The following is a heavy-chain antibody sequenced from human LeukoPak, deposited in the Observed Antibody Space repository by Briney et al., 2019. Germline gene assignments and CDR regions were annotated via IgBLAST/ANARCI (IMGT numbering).Heavy chain of an antibody. J-gene: IGHJ4*02. CDR2: ISYDGSNK. V-gene: IGHV3-30-3*01. CDR3: ARDRGKYSYGPFDY. Sequence: PGGSLRLSCAASGFTFSSYAMHWVRQAPGKGLEWVAVISYDGSNKYYADSVKGRFTISRDNSKNTLYLQMNSLRAEDTAVYYCARDRGKYSYGPFDYWGQGTLVTVSS. CDR1: GFTFSSYA. D-gene: IGHD5-18*01.